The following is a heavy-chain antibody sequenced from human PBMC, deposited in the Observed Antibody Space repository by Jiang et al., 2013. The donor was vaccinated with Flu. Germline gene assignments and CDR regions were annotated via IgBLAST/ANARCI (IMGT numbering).Heavy chain of an antibody. V-gene: IGHV4-39*01. Sequence: TCNVSGGSITSNTYYWGWIRQPPGRGWSGLEYHFDGNTYYNPSLKSRLTISVDTSKNQFSVKLSSVTAADTAVYYCARHELSCSGGSCFSKTRFDPWGRGTLVTVSS. CDR2: HFDGNT. CDR3: ARHELSCSGGSCFSKTRFDP. CDR1: GGSITSNTYY. J-gene: IGHJ5*02. D-gene: IGHD2-15*01.